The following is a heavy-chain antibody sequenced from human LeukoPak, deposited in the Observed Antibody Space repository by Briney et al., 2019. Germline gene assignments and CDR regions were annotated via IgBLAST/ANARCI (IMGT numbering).Heavy chain of an antibody. CDR2: IYHSGST. V-gene: IGHV4-4*02. J-gene: IGHJ4*02. CDR1: GGPINSNNW. D-gene: IGHD3-9*01. CDR3: ARARNEILAGYYSFDY. Sequence: SETLSLTCAVSGGPINSNNWWSWVRRPPGKGLEWIGEIYHSGSTNYNPSLKSRVTISGDKSKNQFSLKLSSVTAADTAIYYCARARNEILAGYYSFDYWGQGTLVTVSS.